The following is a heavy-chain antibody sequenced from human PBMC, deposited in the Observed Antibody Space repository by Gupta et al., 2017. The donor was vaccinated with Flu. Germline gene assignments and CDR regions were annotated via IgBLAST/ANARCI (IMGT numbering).Heavy chain of an antibody. D-gene: IGHD4-23*01. CDR2: IKSKTDGGTT. Sequence: EVQLVESGGGLVKHGGSLRLSCAASGFTFSNAWMRWVRQAPGKGLEWVGRIKSKTDGGTTDYAAPVKGRFTISRDDSKNTLYLQMNSLKTEDTAVYYCTTDPSTTVVTYWGQGTLVTVSS. V-gene: IGHV3-15*01. CDR1: GFTFSNAW. J-gene: IGHJ4*02. CDR3: TTDPSTTVVTY.